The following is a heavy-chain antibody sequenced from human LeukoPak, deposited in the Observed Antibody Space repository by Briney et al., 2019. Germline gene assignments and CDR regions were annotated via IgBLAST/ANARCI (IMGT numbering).Heavy chain of an antibody. Sequence: PSETLSLTCTVSGGSISSYFWSWIRQPAGKGLEWIGRIYTSGITNYNPSLKSRVTMSVDTSKNQFSLRLTSVTAADTAVYYCARDGGVGSSSWTYYYYGMDVWGQGTTVTVSS. CDR2: IYTSGIT. CDR1: GGSISSYF. D-gene: IGHD6-13*01. J-gene: IGHJ6*02. V-gene: IGHV4-4*07. CDR3: ARDGGVGSSSWTYYYYGMDV.